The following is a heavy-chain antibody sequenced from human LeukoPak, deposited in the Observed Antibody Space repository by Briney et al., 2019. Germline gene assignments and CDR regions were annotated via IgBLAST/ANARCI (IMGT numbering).Heavy chain of an antibody. CDR3: AKSTSLLRQGRFDY. Sequence: QSGGSLRLSCAASGFTVSSNYMSWVRQAPGKGLEWVAFIRYDGSNKYYADSVKGRFTISRDNSKNTLYLQMNSLRAEDTAVYYCAKSTSLLRQGRFDYWGQGTLVTVSS. J-gene: IGHJ4*02. CDR2: IRYDGSNK. D-gene: IGHD3-22*01. V-gene: IGHV3-30*02. CDR1: GFTVSSNY.